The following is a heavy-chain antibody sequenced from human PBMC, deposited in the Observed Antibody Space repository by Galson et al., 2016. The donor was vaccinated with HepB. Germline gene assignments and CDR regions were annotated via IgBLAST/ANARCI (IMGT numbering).Heavy chain of an antibody. V-gene: IGHV6-1*01. J-gene: IGHJ4*02. CDR2: TYYRSKWYN. Sequence: CAISGDSVSSNSAAWNWIRQSPSRGLEWLGRTYYRSKWYNDYAESVKSRITINPDTSKNQFSLQLHSVTPDDTAFYYCAGEGASGYALDYWGQETLVTVSS. CDR1: GDSVSSNSAA. D-gene: IGHD6-25*01. CDR3: AGEGASGYALDY.